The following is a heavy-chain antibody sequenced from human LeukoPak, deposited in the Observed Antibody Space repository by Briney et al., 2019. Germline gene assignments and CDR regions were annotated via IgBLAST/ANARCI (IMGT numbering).Heavy chain of an antibody. D-gene: IGHD1-26*01. Sequence: GESLKISCRGSGYSFTTYWIGWVRQMPGKGLEWRGFIYPGDSDTIYTPSFQGPLPLSAGKSINTAYLQWPSLTASDTAMYFCAMCIVGANYYFYYWGQGTLVTVSS. CDR1: GYSFTTYW. V-gene: IGHV5-51*01. J-gene: IGHJ4*02. CDR2: IYPGDSDT. CDR3: AMCIVGANYYFYY.